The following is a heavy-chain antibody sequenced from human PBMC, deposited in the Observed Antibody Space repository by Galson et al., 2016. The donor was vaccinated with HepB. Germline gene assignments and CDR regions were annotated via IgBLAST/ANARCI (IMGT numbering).Heavy chain of an antibody. Sequence: SLRLSCAASGFSFSSYGTHWVRQAAGKGLEWVAVISYDVSKKYYADSVKGRFTISRDNSKNKLYLQMNSLRVEDTAVYYCSKDRERVAYIFDLWGQGTLVTVSS. CDR2: ISYDVSKK. J-gene: IGHJ4*02. D-gene: IGHD3-16*01. CDR3: SKDRERVAYIFDL. V-gene: IGHV3-30*18. CDR1: GFSFSSYG.